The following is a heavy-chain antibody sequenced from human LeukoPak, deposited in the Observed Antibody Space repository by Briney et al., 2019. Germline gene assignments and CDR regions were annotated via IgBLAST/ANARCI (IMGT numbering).Heavy chain of an antibody. Sequence: SVKVSCMASGGNFTAYSFSWVRQARGQGLEWMGRSIPIIDVSHYAQKFQGRVSIIADKSTSTVYMEVNSLTSDDTGVYYCAREGGRGGEAVAGPTYYYYYAMDVWGQGTTVTVSS. V-gene: IGHV1-69*04. D-gene: IGHD6-19*01. CDR3: AREGGRGGEAVAGPTYYYYYAMDV. CDR1: GGNFTAYS. J-gene: IGHJ6*02. CDR2: SIPIIDVS.